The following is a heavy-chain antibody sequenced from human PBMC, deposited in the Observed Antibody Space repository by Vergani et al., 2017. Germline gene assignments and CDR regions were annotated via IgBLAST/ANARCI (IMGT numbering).Heavy chain of an antibody. D-gene: IGHD1-7*01. CDR2: TSYDGSNK. CDR1: GFTFSSYA. CDR3: ARDQNYYFDY. V-gene: IGHV3-30-3*01. Sequence: VQLLESGGGLVQPGGSLRLSCAVSGFTFSSYAMHWVRQAPGKGLEWVAVTSYDGSNKYYADSVKGRFTISRDNSKNTLYLQMNSLRAEDTAVYYCARDQNYYFDYWGQGTLVTVSS. J-gene: IGHJ4*02.